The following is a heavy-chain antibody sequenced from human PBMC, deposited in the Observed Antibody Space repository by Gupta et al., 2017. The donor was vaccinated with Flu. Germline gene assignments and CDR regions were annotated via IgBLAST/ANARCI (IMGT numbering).Heavy chain of an antibody. CDR2: ISGGGFTT. D-gene: IGHD4-17*01. CDR3: AKWSGVTSVLDY. CDR1: GFTFTSYA. V-gene: IGHV3-23*01. J-gene: IGHJ4*02. Sequence: EVQLLESGGALVQPGGSLRLSCVASGFTFTSYAMNWVRQAPGKGLEWFSGISGGGFTTYYAHTVKGRLTVSRDNSKKTLFLKMNRLRAEDTALYYCAKWSGVTSVLDYWGQGTLVTVSS.